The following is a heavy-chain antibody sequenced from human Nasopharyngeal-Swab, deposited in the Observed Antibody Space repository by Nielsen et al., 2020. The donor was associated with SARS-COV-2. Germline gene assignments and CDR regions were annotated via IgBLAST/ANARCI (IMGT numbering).Heavy chain of an antibody. CDR2: IIPILGIA. V-gene: IGHV1-69*04. D-gene: IGHD2-2*01. Sequence: SVKVSCKASGGTFSSYAISWVRQAPGQGLEWMGRIIPILGIANYAQKFQGRVTITADKSTSTAYMELSSLRSEDTAVYYYARDCSSTSCYLYYYYYYMDVWGKGTTVTVSS. CDR1: GGTFSSYA. CDR3: ARDCSSTSCYLYYYYYYMDV. J-gene: IGHJ6*03.